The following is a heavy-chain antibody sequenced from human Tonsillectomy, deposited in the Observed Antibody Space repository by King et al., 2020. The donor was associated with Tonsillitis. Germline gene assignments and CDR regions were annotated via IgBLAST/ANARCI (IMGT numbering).Heavy chain of an antibody. D-gene: IGHD2-2*01. J-gene: IGHJ5*02. V-gene: IGHV4-59*08. Sequence: VQLQESGPGLVKPSETLSLTCTVSGGSISSYYWSWIRQPPGKGLEWIGYIYYSGSTNYNPSLKSRVTISVDTSKTQFSLKLSSVTAADTAVFYCARTQQYCTSTSCTRPRARFDPWGQGTLVTVSS. CDR2: IYYSGST. CDR1: GGSISSYY. CDR3: ARTQQYCTSTSCTRPRARFDP.